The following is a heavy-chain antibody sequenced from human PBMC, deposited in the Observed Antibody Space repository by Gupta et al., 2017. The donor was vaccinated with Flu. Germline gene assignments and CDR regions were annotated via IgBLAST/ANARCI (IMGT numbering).Heavy chain of an antibody. CDR3: ARWYYYDSSSSDAFDI. V-gene: IGHV5-51*03. Sequence: VQLVQSGAEVKKPGESLQISCETSGYSFSYYWIGWVRQIPGKGLEWLANFYPGDSDTRYSPAFQGQVTMSADKSTSTAYLQWGSLKASDTAMYYCARWYYYDSSSSDAFDIWGQGTMVTVAS. D-gene: IGHD3-22*01. CDR2: FYPGDSDT. J-gene: IGHJ3*02. CDR1: GYSFSYYW.